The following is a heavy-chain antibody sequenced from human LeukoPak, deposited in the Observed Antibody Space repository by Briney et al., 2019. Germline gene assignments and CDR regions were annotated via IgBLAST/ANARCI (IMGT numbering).Heavy chain of an antibody. CDR3: ARRYFDS. J-gene: IGHJ4*02. V-gene: IGHV3-30-3*01. CDR2: ISYDGSNK. CDR1: GFTFSSYA. Sequence: GGSLRLSCAASGFTFSSYAMHWVRQAPGKGLEWVAVISYDGSNKYYADSVKGRFTISRDNAKNSLYLQMNSLRAEDTAVYYCARRYFDSWGQGTLVTVSS.